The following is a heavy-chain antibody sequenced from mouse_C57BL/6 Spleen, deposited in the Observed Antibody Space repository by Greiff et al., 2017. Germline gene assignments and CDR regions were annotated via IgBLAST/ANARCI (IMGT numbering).Heavy chain of an antibody. CDR1: GFTFSDYY. CDR2: INYDGSST. Sequence: DVKLVESEGGLVQPGSSMKLSCTASGFTFSDYYMAWVRQVPEKGLEWVANINYDGSSTYYLDSLKSRFIISRDNAKNILYLQMSSLKSEDTATYYCARVNWDSWYFDVWGTGTTVTVSS. CDR3: ARVNWDSWYFDV. J-gene: IGHJ1*03. V-gene: IGHV5-16*01. D-gene: IGHD4-1*01.